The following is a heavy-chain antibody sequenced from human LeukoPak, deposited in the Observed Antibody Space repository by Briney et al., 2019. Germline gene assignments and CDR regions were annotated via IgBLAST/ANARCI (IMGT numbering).Heavy chain of an antibody. D-gene: IGHD2-15*01. CDR1: GGSFSGYY. J-gene: IGHJ4*02. CDR2: INHSGST. V-gene: IGHV4-34*01. Sequence: SETLSLTCAVYGGSFSGYYWSWIRQPPGKGLEWIGEINHSGSTNYNPSLKSRVTISVDTSKNQFSLKLSSVTAADTAVYYCARAKSRYYSGGSCYSLGYWGQGTLVTVSS. CDR3: ARAKSRYYSGGSCYSLGY.